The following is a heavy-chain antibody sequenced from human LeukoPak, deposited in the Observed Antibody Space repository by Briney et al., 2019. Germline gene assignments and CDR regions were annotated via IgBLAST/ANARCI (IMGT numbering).Heavy chain of an antibody. D-gene: IGHD2-2*01. CDR2: IIPIFGTA. CDR3: ARGMYCSSTSCPTEYFQH. V-gene: IGHV1-69*01. Sequence: SVKVSCKASGGTFSGYAISWVRQAPGQGLEWMGGIIPIFGTANYAQKFQGRVTITADESTSTAYMELSSLRSEDTAVYYCARGMYCSSTSCPTEYFQHWGQGNLVTVSS. J-gene: IGHJ1*01. CDR1: GGTFSGYA.